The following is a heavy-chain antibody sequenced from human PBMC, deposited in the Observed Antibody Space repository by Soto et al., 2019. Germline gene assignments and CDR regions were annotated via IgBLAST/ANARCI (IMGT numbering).Heavy chain of an antibody. CDR2: IYNHGQI. J-gene: IGHJ4*02. V-gene: IGHV3-53*01. D-gene: IGHD7-27*01. Sequence: GGSLRLSCVVSGFIVSRSHMMWVRQAPGKGLEGVSVIYNHGQINYVDPVKGRFTIARDNSKNTIYLQMNSLKVEDTAVYYCVRVTGAERHWGQGALVTVSS. CDR1: GFIVSRSH. CDR3: VRVTGAERH.